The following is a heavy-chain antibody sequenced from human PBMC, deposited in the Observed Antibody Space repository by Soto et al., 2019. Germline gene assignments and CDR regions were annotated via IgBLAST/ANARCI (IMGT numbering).Heavy chain of an antibody. CDR1: GFTFSDYY. V-gene: IGHV3-11*01. CDR2: ISSSGSAI. Sequence: QVQLVESGGGLVKPGGSLSLSCAASGFTFSDYYMSWIRQAPGKGLEWVSYISSSGSAIYYADSVKGRFTMSRDNAKNSLYLQMHSLRAEDTAVYSCARVSSGWHAIANLDYWGQGTLVTVSS. J-gene: IGHJ4*02. D-gene: IGHD6-19*01. CDR3: ARVSSGWHAIANLDY.